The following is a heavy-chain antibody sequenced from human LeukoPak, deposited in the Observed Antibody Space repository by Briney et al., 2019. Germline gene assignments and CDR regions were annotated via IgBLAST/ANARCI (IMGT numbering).Heavy chain of an antibody. CDR1: GFSFLNYW. CDR3: ARVSVMVRSWWFDP. Sequence: GGSLRLSCVASGFSFLNYWMTWVRQAPGKGLEWVANIKQDGSDKYYVDSVKGRFIISRDNAKNSVYLQMNSLRVEDTAVYYCARVSVMVRSWWFDPWGQGTLVTVPS. CDR2: IKQDGSDK. D-gene: IGHD5-18*01. J-gene: IGHJ5*02. V-gene: IGHV3-7*01.